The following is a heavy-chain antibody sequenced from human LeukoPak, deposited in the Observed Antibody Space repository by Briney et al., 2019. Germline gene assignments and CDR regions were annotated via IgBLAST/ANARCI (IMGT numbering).Heavy chain of an antibody. CDR3: ARVSSPPLGSGSYYDFDY. J-gene: IGHJ4*02. Sequence: ASVKVSCKASGYTFTSYDINWVRHATGQGLEWMGWMNPNSGNTGYAQKFQGRVTMTRNTSISTAYMELSSLRSEDTAVYYCARVSSPPLGSGSYYDFDYWGQVTLVTVSS. CDR2: MNPNSGNT. D-gene: IGHD3-10*01. CDR1: GYTFTSYD. V-gene: IGHV1-8*01.